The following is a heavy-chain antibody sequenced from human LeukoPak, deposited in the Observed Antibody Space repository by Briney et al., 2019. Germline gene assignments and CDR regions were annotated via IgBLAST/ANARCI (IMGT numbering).Heavy chain of an antibody. CDR3: ARGYSYGQTSPHYYYYMDV. CDR1: GGSFSGYY. D-gene: IGHD5-18*01. J-gene: IGHJ6*03. V-gene: IGHV4-34*01. Sequence: PSETLSLTCAVYGGSFSGYYWSWIRQPPGKGLEWIGEINHSGSTNYNPSLKSRVTISVDTSKNQFSLKLSSVTAADTAVYYCARGYSYGQTSPHYYYYMDVWGKGTTVTVSS. CDR2: INHSGST.